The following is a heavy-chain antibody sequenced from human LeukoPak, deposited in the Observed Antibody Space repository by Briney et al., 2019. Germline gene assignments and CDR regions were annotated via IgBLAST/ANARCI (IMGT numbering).Heavy chain of an antibody. D-gene: IGHD1-26*01. J-gene: IGHJ4*02. V-gene: IGHV4-59*01. CDR2: IYHTGST. CDR3: ARDRGTTGYYYLDS. Sequence: PSETPSLTCSVSGGPITEYYWSWFRQLPGKGLEWIGYIYHTGSTNYSPSLKSRVTLSVDASRNQFSLRLVSVTAADTAVYYCARDRGTTGYYYLDSWGQGILVTVSS. CDR1: GGPITEYY.